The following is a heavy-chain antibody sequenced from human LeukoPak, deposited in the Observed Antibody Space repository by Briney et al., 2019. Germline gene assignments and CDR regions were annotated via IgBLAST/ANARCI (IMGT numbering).Heavy chain of an antibody. J-gene: IGHJ3*02. CDR3: ASADYDMAFDI. CDR1: GGSISSGGYY. Sequence: SETLSLTCTVSGGSISSGGYYWSWIRQHPGKGLEWIGYIYYSGSTDYNPSLKSRFTMSVDTSKNQFSLKLSSVTAADTAVYYCASADYDMAFDIWGQETMVTVSS. D-gene: IGHD3-9*01. CDR2: IYYSGST. V-gene: IGHV4-31*03.